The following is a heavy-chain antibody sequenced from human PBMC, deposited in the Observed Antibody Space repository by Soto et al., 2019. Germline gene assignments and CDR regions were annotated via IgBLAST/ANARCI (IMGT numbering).Heavy chain of an antibody. V-gene: IGHV3-33*01. J-gene: IGHJ6*02. Sequence: GGSLRLSCAASGFTFSSYGMHWVRQAPGKGLEWVAVIWYDGSNKYYADSVKGRFTISRDNSKNTLYLQMNSLRAEDTAVYYCARVQWAKIYYYYGMDVWGQGTTVTVSS. D-gene: IGHD1-26*01. CDR1: GFTFSSYG. CDR2: IWYDGSNK. CDR3: ARVQWAKIYYYYGMDV.